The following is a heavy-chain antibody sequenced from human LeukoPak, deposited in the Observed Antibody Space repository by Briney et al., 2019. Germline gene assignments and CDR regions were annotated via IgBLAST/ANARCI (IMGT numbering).Heavy chain of an antibody. CDR3: ARTSSDGNYYY. Sequence: DPSETLSLTCTVSGDSISSNTYYWGWIRQPPGKGLEWIGSMSYTSSPSYSPSLESRATISIDTSKNSFSLKLSSVTAADTAVYYCARTSSDGNYYYWGQGTLVTVSS. CDR2: MSYTSSP. J-gene: IGHJ4*02. D-gene: IGHD1-26*01. V-gene: IGHV4-39*02. CDR1: GDSISSNTYY.